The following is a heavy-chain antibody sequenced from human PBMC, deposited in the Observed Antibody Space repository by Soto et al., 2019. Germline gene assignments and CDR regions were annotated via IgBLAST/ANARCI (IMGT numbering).Heavy chain of an antibody. CDR3: ARGQTYSSILFDP. CDR2: IKQDGSAK. D-gene: IGHD2-15*01. V-gene: IGHV3-7*03. CDR1: GFTFSSYW. J-gene: IGHJ5*02. Sequence: GGSLRLSCAASGFTFSSYWMNWVRQPPGKRLEWVANIKQDGSAKYYVDSVKGRFTISKDNAKNSVYLQMNSLRAEDTAVYYGARGQTYSSILFDPWGQGTLVTVSS.